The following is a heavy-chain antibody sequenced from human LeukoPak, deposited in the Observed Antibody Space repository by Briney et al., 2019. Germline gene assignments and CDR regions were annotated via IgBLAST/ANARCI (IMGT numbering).Heavy chain of an antibody. Sequence: GASVKVSFKTSGYTFIGYYIHWVRQAPGQGLEWMGWINPNSGATNYAQSFQGRVTMTRDTSISTAYMDLRSLISDDTAVYYCARADEYRSEYYFDNWGPGTLVTVSS. V-gene: IGHV1-2*02. CDR1: GYTFIGYY. CDR3: ARADEYRSEYYFDN. J-gene: IGHJ4*02. D-gene: IGHD6-6*01. CDR2: INPNSGAT.